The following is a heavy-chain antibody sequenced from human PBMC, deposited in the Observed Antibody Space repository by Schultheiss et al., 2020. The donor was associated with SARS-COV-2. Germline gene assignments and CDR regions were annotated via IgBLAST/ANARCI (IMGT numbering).Heavy chain of an antibody. CDR1: GFTFSSYW. J-gene: IGHJ3*02. V-gene: IGHV3-7*03. Sequence: GGSLRLSCAASGFTFSSYWMSWVRQAPGKGLEWVANIKQDGSEKYYVDSVKGRFTISRDNAKNSLYLQMNSLRAEDTAVYYCARDLAGEVGAREGDAFDIWGQGTMVTVSS. CDR2: IKQDGSEK. D-gene: IGHD1-26*01. CDR3: ARDLAGEVGAREGDAFDI.